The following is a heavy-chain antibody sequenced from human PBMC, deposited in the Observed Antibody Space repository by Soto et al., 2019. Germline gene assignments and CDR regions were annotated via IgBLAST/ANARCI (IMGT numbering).Heavy chain of an antibody. D-gene: IGHD3-10*01. J-gene: IGHJ4*02. CDR2: VDNDGSGT. Sequence: PGGSLRLSCAASGFTFRDFWIHWVRQAPGKGLMWVSRVDNDGSGTSYADSVKGRFTMSRDNAKNTVYLQMNSLRVDGTAVYYCGSVFEHWGQGIMVTVSS. CDR1: GFTFRDFW. CDR3: GSVFEH. V-gene: IGHV3-74*01.